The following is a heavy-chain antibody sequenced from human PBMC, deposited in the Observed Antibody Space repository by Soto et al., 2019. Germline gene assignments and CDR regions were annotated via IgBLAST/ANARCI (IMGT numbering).Heavy chain of an antibody. D-gene: IGHD2-21*01. CDR2: ISSSGSYI. J-gene: IGHJ2*01. Sequence: QMQLVESGGDLVKPGGSLRLSCEASGFTFSDYYMSWIRQVPGQGLEWLSFISSSGSYIKYSDSMRGRLTVSRDNGKNSLYLQMHSLRVEDTAVYYCARLRVGVNWYFDLWGRGTIVPVSA. V-gene: IGHV3-11*06. CDR3: ARLRVGVNWYFDL. CDR1: GFTFSDYY.